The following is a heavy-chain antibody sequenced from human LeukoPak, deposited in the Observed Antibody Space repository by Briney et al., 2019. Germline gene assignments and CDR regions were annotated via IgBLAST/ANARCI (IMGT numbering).Heavy chain of an antibody. CDR3: ARDFKPTLRYYDSSGYYYLNDY. Sequence: ASVKVSCKASGYTFTSYDINWVRQATGQGLEWMGWMNPNSGNTGYAQKFQGRVTMTRNTSISTAYMELSSLRSEDTAVYYCARDFKPTLRYYDSSGYYYLNDYWGQGTLVTVSS. V-gene: IGHV1-8*01. CDR1: GYTFTSYD. CDR2: MNPNSGNT. D-gene: IGHD3-22*01. J-gene: IGHJ4*02.